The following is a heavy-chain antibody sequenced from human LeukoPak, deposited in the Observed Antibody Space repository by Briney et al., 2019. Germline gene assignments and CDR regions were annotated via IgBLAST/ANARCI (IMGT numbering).Heavy chain of an antibody. D-gene: IGHD3-16*01. Sequence: SETLPLTCTVSGASISTYYWSWIRQPAGKGLEWVGRIFASGTTNYNPSLESRVAMSVDTSKNQFSLNLSSVTAADTAIYYCVQDGPLRSDYWGQGTLVTVSS. V-gene: IGHV4-4*07. J-gene: IGHJ4*02. CDR2: IFASGTT. CDR1: GASISTYY. CDR3: VQDGPLRSDY.